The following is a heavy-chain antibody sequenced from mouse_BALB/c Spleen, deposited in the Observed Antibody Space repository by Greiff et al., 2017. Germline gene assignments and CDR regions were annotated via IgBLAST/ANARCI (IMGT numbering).Heavy chain of an antibody. CDR3: ANGNYVSSYISFDY. V-gene: IGHV5-15*02. J-gene: IGHJ2*01. D-gene: IGHD1-1*01. CDR2: ISNLAYSN. CDR1: GFTFSDYG. Sequence: EVKLMESGGGLVQPGGSRKLSCAASGFTFSDYGMAWVRQAPGKGPEWVAFISNLAYSNYYADTVTGRFTISRENAKNTQYLEMSSLRSEDTAMYYCANGNYVSSYISFDYWGQGTTLTVSS.